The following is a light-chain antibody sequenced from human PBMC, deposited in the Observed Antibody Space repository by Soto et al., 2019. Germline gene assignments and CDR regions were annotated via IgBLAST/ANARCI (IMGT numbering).Light chain of an antibody. J-gene: IGLJ3*02. CDR1: NIGSQS. V-gene: IGLV3-21*01. CDR2: YDR. Sequence: SYVLTQPPSVSVYPGNTATITCGGNNIGSQSVHRYQQKPGQAPVSVVFYDRVRPSGIPDRFSGSNAGNRATLTISRVEAGDEADYYCQVWDSSSDQLGVFGGGTKRAVL. CDR3: QVWDSSSDQLGV.